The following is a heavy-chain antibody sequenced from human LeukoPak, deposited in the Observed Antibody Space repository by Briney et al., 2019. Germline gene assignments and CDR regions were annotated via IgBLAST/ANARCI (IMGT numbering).Heavy chain of an antibody. D-gene: IGHD6-13*01. CDR3: ARASWYSSSWYTWFDP. V-gene: IGHV4-4*07. Sequence: SETLSLTCTVSGGSISSYYWGWIRQPAGKGLEWIGRIYTSGSTNYNPSLKSRVTMSVDTSKNQFSLKLSSVTAADTAVYYCARASWYSSSWYTWFDPWGQGTLVTVSS. J-gene: IGHJ5*02. CDR2: IYTSGST. CDR1: GGSISSYY.